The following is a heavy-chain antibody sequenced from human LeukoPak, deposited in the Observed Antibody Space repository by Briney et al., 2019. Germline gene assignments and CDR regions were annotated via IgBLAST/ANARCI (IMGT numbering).Heavy chain of an antibody. D-gene: IGHD6-19*01. J-gene: IGHJ4*02. V-gene: IGHV4-59*01. CDR2: IYYSGST. CDR3: ARSLSSAWYDYDY. CDR1: VGSISSNY. Sequence: SETLSLTCTVSVGSISSNYWSWIRQPPGKGLEGIGYIYYSGSTDYNPSLKSRVTVSVDTSKNQFSLKMNSVTAADTAVYYCARSLSSAWYDYDYWGQGTLVTVSS.